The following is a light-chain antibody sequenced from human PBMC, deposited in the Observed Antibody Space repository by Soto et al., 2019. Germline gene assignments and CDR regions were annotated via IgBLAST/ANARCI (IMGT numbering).Light chain of an antibody. V-gene: IGKV1-5*03. CDR3: QHYSSYYT. Sequence: DIQMTQSPSTLSASVGDRVTITCRASQSISTWLAWYQQKPGRAPKLLIYKASSLERRVPSRFSGSGSGTEFTLTISGLQPDDFATYYCQHYSSYYTFGQGTKVDIK. CDR2: KAS. J-gene: IGKJ2*01. CDR1: QSISTW.